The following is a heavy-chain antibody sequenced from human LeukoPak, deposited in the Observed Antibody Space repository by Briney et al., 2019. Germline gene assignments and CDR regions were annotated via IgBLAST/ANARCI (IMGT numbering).Heavy chain of an antibody. CDR1: GYSFTSYW. V-gene: IGHV5-51*01. Sequence: GESLKISCKGSGYSFTSYWIGWVRQMPGKGLEWMGIIYPGDSDTRYSPSFQGQVTISADKSISTAYLQWSSLKASDTAMYYCARAVLGYCSSTSCYIFDYWGQGTLVTVSS. J-gene: IGHJ4*02. D-gene: IGHD2-2*02. CDR2: IYPGDSDT. CDR3: ARAVLGYCSSTSCYIFDY.